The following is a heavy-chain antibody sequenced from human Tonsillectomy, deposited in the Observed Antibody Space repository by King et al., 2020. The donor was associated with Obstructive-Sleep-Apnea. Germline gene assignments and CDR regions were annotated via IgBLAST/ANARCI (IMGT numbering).Heavy chain of an antibody. CDR2: INPNSGGT. Sequence: QLVQSGAEVKKPGASVKVSCKASGYTFTGYYIHWVRQAPGQGLEWMGWINPNSGGTNYAQKFQGRVTMTRDTSISTPYMELSRLRSDDTAVYYCSGDRPPAFDSGSKNWFDPWGQGTLVTVSS. CDR3: SGDRPPAFDSGSKNWFDP. V-gene: IGHV1-2*02. CDR1: GYTFTGYY. J-gene: IGHJ5*02. D-gene: IGHD3-10*01.